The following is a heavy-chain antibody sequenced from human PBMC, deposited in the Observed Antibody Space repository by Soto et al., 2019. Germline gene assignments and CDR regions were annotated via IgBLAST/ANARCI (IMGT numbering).Heavy chain of an antibody. CDR2: LIPIFGTT. D-gene: IGHD2-15*01. CDR3: ARDLGGWPDY. CDR1: GDTFSRYA. V-gene: IGHV1-69*06. Sequence: GASVKVSCKASGDTFSRYAISWVRQAPGQGLEWMGGLIPIFGTTHYAQKFQGRVTITADTSASTAYMELSSLRSEDTAVYYCARDLGGWPDYWGQGTLVTVSS. J-gene: IGHJ4*02.